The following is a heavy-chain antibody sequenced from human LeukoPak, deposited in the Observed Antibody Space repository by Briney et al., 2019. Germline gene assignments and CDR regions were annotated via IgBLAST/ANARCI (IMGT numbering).Heavy chain of an antibody. CDR3: ARPAPPGGIVYGLHI. CDR2: ISYDGNYR. CDR1: GFIFSTYA. J-gene: IGHJ3*02. D-gene: IGHD3-10*01. V-gene: IGHV3-30*03. Sequence: GRSLRLSCAASGFIFSTYAMHWVRQAPGKGLEWEAIISYDGNYRNYADSVKGRFTISRDNSKNTLHLQMNCLGAEDTAVYYCARPAPPGGIVYGLHIWGQGTMVTVSS.